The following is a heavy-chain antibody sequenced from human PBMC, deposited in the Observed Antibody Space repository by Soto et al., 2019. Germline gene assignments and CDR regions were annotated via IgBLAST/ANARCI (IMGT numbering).Heavy chain of an antibody. CDR3: ARDIGWELPFDY. D-gene: IGHD1-26*01. Sequence: ASVKVSCKASGGTFSSYGISWVRQAPGQGLEWMGWISAYNGNTNYAQKLQGRVTMTTDTSTSTAYMELRSLRSDDAAVYYCARDIGWELPFDYWGQGTLVTVSS. CDR1: GGTFSSYG. V-gene: IGHV1-18*04. J-gene: IGHJ4*02. CDR2: ISAYNGNT.